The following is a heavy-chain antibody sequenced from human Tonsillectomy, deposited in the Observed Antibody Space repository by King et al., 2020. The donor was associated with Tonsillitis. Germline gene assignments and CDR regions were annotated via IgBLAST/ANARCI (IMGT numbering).Heavy chain of an antibody. Sequence: VQLVESGGGLVQPGGSLRLSCAASGFTFSNYAMGWVRQSPGKGLEWVSAITGSGGSTYYADSVKGRFTFSRDNSKNTMYLQMNSLIAEDTAVYYCAKGTGTAEYYFDYWGQGTLVTVSS. CDR3: AKGTGTAEYYFDY. CDR1: GFTFSNYA. D-gene: IGHD1-14*01. V-gene: IGHV3-23*04. CDR2: ITGSGGST. J-gene: IGHJ4*02.